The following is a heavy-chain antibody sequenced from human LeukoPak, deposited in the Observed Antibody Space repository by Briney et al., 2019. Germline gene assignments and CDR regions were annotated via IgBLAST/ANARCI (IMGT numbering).Heavy chain of an antibody. CDR1: GYTFTDYY. J-gene: IGHJ6*03. D-gene: IGHD2-21*01. V-gene: IGHV1-2*02. CDR2: INPNSGGT. Sequence: ASVKVSCKASGYTFTDYYMHWVRQAPGQGLEWMGWINPNSGGTNYAQKFQGRVTMTRDTSISTAYMELSRLRSDDTAVYYCARDSSDCGGDCYSNYYYYYMDVWGKGTTVTVSS. CDR3: ARDSSDCGGDCYSNYYYYYMDV.